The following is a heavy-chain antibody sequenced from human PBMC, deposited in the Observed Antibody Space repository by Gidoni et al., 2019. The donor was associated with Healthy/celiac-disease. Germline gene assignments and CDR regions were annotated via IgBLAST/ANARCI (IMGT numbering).Heavy chain of an antibody. Sequence: QVQLQESGPGLVKPSETLSLTCTVSGGSISSSHWNWIRQPPGKGLEWIGYIYDSGSTNYNPSLKSRVTISVDTSKNQFSLKLSSVTAADTAVYYCAREGIAVAGRGGGYYYYGMDVWGQGTTVTVSS. D-gene: IGHD6-19*01. CDR1: GGSISSSH. CDR2: IYDSGST. CDR3: AREGIAVAGRGGGYYYYGMDV. J-gene: IGHJ6*02. V-gene: IGHV4-59*01.